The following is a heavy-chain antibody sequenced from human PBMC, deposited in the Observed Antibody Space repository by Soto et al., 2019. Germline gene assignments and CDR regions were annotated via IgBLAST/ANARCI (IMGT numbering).Heavy chain of an antibody. CDR3: ARDLKNGYNIGEGFDP. CDR2: ILTDGGNT. CDR1: GYTFKNYI. J-gene: IGHJ5*02. Sequence: QVQLVQSGPEVKKPGASVKVSCKSSGYTFKNYILSWLRQAPGQGFEYVGSILTDGGNTHSAEKFQGRITMTADASTDTAYLELTSLRFDDTAVYFCARDLKNGYNIGEGFDPWGQGTLVTVSS. D-gene: IGHD6-25*01. V-gene: IGHV1-18*04.